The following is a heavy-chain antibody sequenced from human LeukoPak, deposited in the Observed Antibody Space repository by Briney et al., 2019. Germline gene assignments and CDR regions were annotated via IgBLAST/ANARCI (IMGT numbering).Heavy chain of an antibody. CDR1: GFTFSSYA. J-gene: IGHJ4*02. CDR3: AKRGQGYYDSSGYYYFDY. D-gene: IGHD3-22*01. CDR2: ISGSGGST. Sequence: GGSLRLSCAASGFTFSSYAMSWVRQAPGKGLEWVSAISGSGGSTYYADSVKGRFTTSRDNSKNTLYLQMNSLRAEDTAVYYCAKRGQGYYDSSGYYYFDYWGQGTLVTVSS. V-gene: IGHV3-23*01.